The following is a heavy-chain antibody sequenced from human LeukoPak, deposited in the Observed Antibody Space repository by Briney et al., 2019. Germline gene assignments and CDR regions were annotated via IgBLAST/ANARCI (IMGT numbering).Heavy chain of an antibody. CDR3: ARGGRGIAVAGSLGFY. CDR2: ISSSSSTI. CDR1: GFTFSSYS. V-gene: IGHV3-48*01. Sequence: GGSLRLSCAASGFTFSSYSMNWVRQAPGKGLEWVSYISSSSSTIYYADSVKGRFTISRDNAKNSLYLQMNSLRAEDTAVYYCARGGRGIAVAGSLGFYWGQGTLVTVSS. D-gene: IGHD6-19*01. J-gene: IGHJ4*02.